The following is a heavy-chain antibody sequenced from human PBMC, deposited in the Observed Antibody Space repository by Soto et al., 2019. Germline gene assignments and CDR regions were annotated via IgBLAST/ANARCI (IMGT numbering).Heavy chain of an antibody. V-gene: IGHV1-2*04. Sequence: ASVKVSCKASGYTFTGYYMHWVRQAPGQGLEWMGWINPNSGGTNYAQKFQGWVTMTRDTSISTAYMELSRLRSDDTAVYYCARMRTYYYDSIPGPDYYGMDVWGQGTTVTVSS. CDR2: INPNSGGT. D-gene: IGHD3-22*01. CDR1: GYTFTGYY. J-gene: IGHJ6*02. CDR3: ARMRTYYYDSIPGPDYYGMDV.